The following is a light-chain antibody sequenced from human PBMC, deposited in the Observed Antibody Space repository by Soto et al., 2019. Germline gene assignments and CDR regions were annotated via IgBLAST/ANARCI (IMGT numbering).Light chain of an antibody. CDR1: QTVRST. CDR3: QQYNNWPLT. CDR2: GAS. J-gene: IGKJ4*01. V-gene: IGKV3-15*01. Sequence: EKVMTQSPATLSVSPGERATLSCRASQTVRSTFLAWYQQKPGQAPRFLIHGASTRATGIPVRFSGSGSGTEFTLSISSLQPEDFAVYYCQQYNNWPLTFGGGTKVDIK.